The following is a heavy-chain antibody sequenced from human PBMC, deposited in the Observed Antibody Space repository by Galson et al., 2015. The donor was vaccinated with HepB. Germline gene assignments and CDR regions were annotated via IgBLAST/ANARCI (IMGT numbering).Heavy chain of an antibody. J-gene: IGHJ4*02. CDR1: GYWFSRYW. Sequence: QSGAEVTKPGESLKISCKGSGYWFSRYWIGWVRQMPGKGLEWMGIIFPDDSDTRYSPSFQGQVTISADKSISTAYLQWSSLKASDTAVYYCARADWTMVDPYYFDYWGQGTLVTVSS. V-gene: IGHV5-51*01. D-gene: IGHD4/OR15-4a*01. CDR3: ARADWTMVDPYYFDY. CDR2: IFPDDSDT.